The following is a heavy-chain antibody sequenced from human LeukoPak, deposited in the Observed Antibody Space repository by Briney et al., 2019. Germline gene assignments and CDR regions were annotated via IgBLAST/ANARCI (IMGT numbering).Heavy chain of an antibody. CDR1: GGTFSSYA. D-gene: IGHD2-15*01. J-gene: IGHJ4*02. CDR2: IIPIFGTA. Sequence: ASVKVSCKASGGTFSSYAISWVRQAPGQGLEWMGGIIPIFGTANYAQKFQGRVTITTDESTSTAYMELSSLRSEDTAVYYCARGRPYCSGGSCYRRFDYWGQGTLVTVSS. V-gene: IGHV1-69*05. CDR3: ARGRPYCSGGSCYRRFDY.